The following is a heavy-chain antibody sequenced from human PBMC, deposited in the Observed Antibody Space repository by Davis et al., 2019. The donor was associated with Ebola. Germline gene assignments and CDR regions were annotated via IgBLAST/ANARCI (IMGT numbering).Heavy chain of an antibody. CDR2: INSDGSST. J-gene: IGHJ4*02. D-gene: IGHD1-7*01. CDR1: GFTFDNFW. Sequence: GESLKISCAASGFTFDNFWMHWVRQAPGKGLVWVSRINSDGSSTSYADSVKGRFTISRDNAKNTLYLQMNSLRAEDTAVYYCYWNYGGYWGQGTLVTVSS. CDR3: YWNYGGY. V-gene: IGHV3-74*01.